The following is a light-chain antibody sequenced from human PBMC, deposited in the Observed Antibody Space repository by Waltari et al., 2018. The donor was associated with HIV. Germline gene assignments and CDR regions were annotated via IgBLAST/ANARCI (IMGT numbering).Light chain of an antibody. J-gene: IGLJ2*01. CDR2: GKN. Sequence: SVAPTVSVALGQTVRITCQGDSLRNSYASWYQQKPGQAPQLVIYGKNNRPAGIPDRFSGSNSGNTASLTITGAQAEDEADYYCQSYDSSLSAVLFGGGTKLTVL. V-gene: IGLV3-19*01. CDR1: SLRNSY. CDR3: QSYDSSLSAVL.